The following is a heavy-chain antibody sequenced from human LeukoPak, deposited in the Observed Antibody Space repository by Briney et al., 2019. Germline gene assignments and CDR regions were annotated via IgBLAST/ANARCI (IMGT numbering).Heavy chain of an antibody. V-gene: IGHV3-48*03. CDR3: ARGGSLGY. D-gene: IGHD6-19*01. Sequence: PGGSLSLFCAASGFNFSSYEMNWARQALGKELEWVSKISSSGSAIYYADSVMGRFTISRDNAKSTLYLQMNSLRAEDTAVYYCARGGSLGYWGQGTLVTVSS. CDR2: ISSSGSAI. CDR1: GFNFSSYE. J-gene: IGHJ4*02.